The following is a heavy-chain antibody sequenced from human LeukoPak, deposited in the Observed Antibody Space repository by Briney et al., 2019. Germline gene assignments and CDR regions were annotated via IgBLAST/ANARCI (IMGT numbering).Heavy chain of an antibody. D-gene: IGHD3-3*01. CDR1: GFTLSNAW. Sequence: PGGSLRLSCAASGFTLSNAWMSWVRQAPGKGLEWVGRIKSKTDGGTTDYAAPVKGRFTISRDDSKNTLYLQMNSLKTADTAVYYCTTGWSGYYAFDIWGQGTMVTVSS. CDR2: IKSKTDGGTT. V-gene: IGHV3-15*01. J-gene: IGHJ3*02. CDR3: TTGWSGYYAFDI.